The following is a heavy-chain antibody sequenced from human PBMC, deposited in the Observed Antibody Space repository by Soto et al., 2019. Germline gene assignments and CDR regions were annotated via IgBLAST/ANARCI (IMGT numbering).Heavy chain of an antibody. Sequence: ASVKVSCKASGYIFTSYGINWLRQAPGQGLEWLGWIGLYIHNTNYAQKFQGRVTITTDTSTSTVYMELRSLTSDDTAVYYCARGAFDYGSESDYNTPFVYWGQGPLVTVSS. CDR2: IGLYIHNT. J-gene: IGHJ4*02. CDR1: GYIFTSYG. CDR3: ARGAFDYGSESDYNTPFVY. V-gene: IGHV1-18*04. D-gene: IGHD3-10*01.